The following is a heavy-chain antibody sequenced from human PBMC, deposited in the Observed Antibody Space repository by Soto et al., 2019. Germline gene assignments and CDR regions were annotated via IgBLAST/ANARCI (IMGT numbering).Heavy chain of an antibody. V-gene: IGHV2-5*02. CDR3: ARQGQSSGYYLGWFDP. CDR2: IYWDDDK. Sequence: QITLKESGPTLVKPTQTLTLTCTFSGLSLSTSGVGVGWIRQPPGKALEWLALIYWDDDKRYSPSLKSRLTITKDTSKNQVVLTMTNMDPVDTATYYCARQGQSSGYYLGWFDPWGQGTLVTVSS. D-gene: IGHD3-22*01. J-gene: IGHJ5*02. CDR1: GLSLSTSGVG.